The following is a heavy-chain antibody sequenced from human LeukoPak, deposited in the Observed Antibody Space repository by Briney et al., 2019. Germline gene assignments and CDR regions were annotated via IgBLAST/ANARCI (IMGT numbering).Heavy chain of an antibody. CDR1: GYTFTSYG. CDR2: ISAYNGNT. J-gene: IGHJ4*02. CDR3: ARGIKSAVAGTHQVNADY. D-gene: IGHD6-19*01. Sequence: ASVKVSCKASGYTFTSYGISWVRQAPGQGLEWMGWISAYNGNTNYAQKLQGRVTMTTDTSTSTAYMELRSLRSDDAAVYYCARGIKSAVAGTHQVNADYWGQGTLVTVSS. V-gene: IGHV1-18*01.